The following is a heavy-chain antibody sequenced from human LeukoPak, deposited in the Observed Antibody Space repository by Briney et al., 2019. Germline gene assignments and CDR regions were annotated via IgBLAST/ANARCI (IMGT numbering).Heavy chain of an antibody. V-gene: IGHV4-34*01. CDR1: GGSFSGYY. CDR3: ARRPAIDWFRWTGVSFDY. D-gene: IGHD3-9*01. J-gene: IGHJ4*02. CDR2: INHSGST. Sequence: KPSETLSLTCAVYGGSFSGYYWSWIRQPPGKGLEWIGEINHSGSTNYNPSLKSRVTISVDTSKNQFSLKLSSVTAADTAVYYCARRPAIDWFRWTGVSFDYWGQGTLVTVSS.